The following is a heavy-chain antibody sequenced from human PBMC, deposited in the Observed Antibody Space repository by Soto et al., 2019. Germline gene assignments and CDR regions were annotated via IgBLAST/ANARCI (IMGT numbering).Heavy chain of an antibody. CDR1: GFDFSDYA. J-gene: IGHJ3*02. Sequence: EVQLLESGGGLVQPGGSLRLSCTASGFDFSDYAVTWVRQAPGKGLEWVAGISGSGGVTKYADSVKGRFTISRDNFRTTLYLQMNSRRAGDTAVYYCVKDPNGDYLGAFDRWGQGTMVTVSS. CDR2: ISGSGGVT. V-gene: IGHV3-23*01. D-gene: IGHD4-17*01. CDR3: VKDPNGDYLGAFDR.